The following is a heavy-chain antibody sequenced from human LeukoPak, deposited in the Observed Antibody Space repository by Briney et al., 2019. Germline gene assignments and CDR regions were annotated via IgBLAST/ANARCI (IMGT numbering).Heavy chain of an antibody. CDR1: GFTFSSYW. CDR2: VNSDGNIT. J-gene: IGHJ3*02. D-gene: IGHD3-10*02. Sequence: GGSLRLSCAASGFTFSSYWMHWVRQAPGKGLVWLSRVNSDGNITTYADSVRGRSTISRDNAKNTLYLQMNSLRAEDTAVYYCARRGLVPAFDIWGQGTMVSVTS. CDR3: ARRGLVPAFDI. V-gene: IGHV3-74*01.